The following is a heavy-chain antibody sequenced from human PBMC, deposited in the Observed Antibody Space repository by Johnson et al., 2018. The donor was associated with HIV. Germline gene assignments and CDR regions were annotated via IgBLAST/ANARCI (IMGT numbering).Heavy chain of an antibody. CDR1: GFTFSSYA. D-gene: IGHD3-22*01. V-gene: IGHV3-30-3*01. CDR2: ISYDGSNK. Sequence: QVQLVESGGGVVQPGRSLRLSCAASGFTFSSYAMHWVRQAPGKGLAWVAVISYDGSNKYFTDSVRGRFTISRDNSRNTLFLQMNSLRAEDTGVYYCVRRFYDSSAFDIWGQGTLVTVSS. CDR3: VRRFYDSSAFDI. J-gene: IGHJ3*02.